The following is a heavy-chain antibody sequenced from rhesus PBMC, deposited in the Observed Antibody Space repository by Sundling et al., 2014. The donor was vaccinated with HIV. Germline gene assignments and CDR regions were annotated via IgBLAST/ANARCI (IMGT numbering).Heavy chain of an antibody. CDR1: GYTFTIFS. J-gene: IGHJ4*01. CDR2: INPDTGYT. Sequence: QVQLVQSGAEVKKPGASVKLSCKASGYTFTIFSINWVRQAPGQGLEWMGWINPDTGYTDYAQKFQGRVTMTRDTSTSTAYMELSGLRSEDTAVYYCARGHRTDPWGQGSPG. V-gene: IGHV1-200*01. CDR3: ARGHRTDP. D-gene: IGHD6-19*01.